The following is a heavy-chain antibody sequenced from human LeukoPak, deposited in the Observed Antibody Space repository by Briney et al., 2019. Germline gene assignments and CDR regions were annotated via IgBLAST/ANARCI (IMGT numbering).Heavy chain of an antibody. Sequence: ASVKVSCKASGYTFTGYYMHWVRQAPGQGLGWMGWINPNSGGTNYAQKFQGRVTMTRDTSISTAYMELSRLRSDDTAVYYCARDRYYYGSGSYYELDYWGQGTLVTVSS. V-gene: IGHV1-2*02. CDR1: GYTFTGYY. CDR2: INPNSGGT. CDR3: ARDRYYYGSGSYYELDY. D-gene: IGHD3-10*01. J-gene: IGHJ4*02.